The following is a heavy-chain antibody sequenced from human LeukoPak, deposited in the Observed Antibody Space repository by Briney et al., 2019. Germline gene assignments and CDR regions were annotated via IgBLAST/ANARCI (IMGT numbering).Heavy chain of an antibody. CDR1: GYTFTNYG. V-gene: IGHV1-18*01. CDR3: ARVSSGVVDIVATWDY. D-gene: IGHD5-12*01. J-gene: IGHJ4*02. Sequence: GASVNVPCKASGYTFTNYGISWVRQAPGQGLEWMGWISAYNGNTNYAQKLQGRVTMTTDTSTSTAYMELRSLRSDDTAVYYCARVSSGVVDIVATWDYWGQGTLVTVSS. CDR2: ISAYNGNT.